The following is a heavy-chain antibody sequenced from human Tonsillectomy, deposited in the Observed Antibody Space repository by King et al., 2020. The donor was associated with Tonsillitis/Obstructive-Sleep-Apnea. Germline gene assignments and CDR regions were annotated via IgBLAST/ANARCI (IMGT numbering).Heavy chain of an antibody. CDR1: GFTFSTFA. V-gene: IGHV3-23*04. D-gene: IGHD6-19*01. CDR3: AKGNAVARQFYYMDV. Sequence: VQLVESGGGLEQPGGSLRLSCAASGFTFSTFAMSWVRQAPGKGLEWVSTISGSGGSAYYADSVKGRFTISRDNSKNTVNLQMNSLRAEDTAIYYCAKGNAVARQFYYMDVWGKGTTVTVSS. J-gene: IGHJ6*03. CDR2: ISGSGGSA.